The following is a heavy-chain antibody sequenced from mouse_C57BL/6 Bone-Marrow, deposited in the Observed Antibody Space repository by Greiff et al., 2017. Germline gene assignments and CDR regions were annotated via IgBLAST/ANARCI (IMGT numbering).Heavy chain of an antibody. V-gene: IGHV1-26*01. CDR3: ARGIYYDYDFDY. D-gene: IGHD2-4*01. Sequence: EVQLQQSGPELVKPGASVKISCKASGYTFTDYYMNWVKQSHRKSLEWIGDINPNNGGTSYNQKFKGKATLTVDKSSSTAYMELRSLTSEDSAVYYCARGIYYDYDFDYWGQGTTLTVSS. CDR2: INPNNGGT. J-gene: IGHJ2*01. CDR1: GYTFTDYY.